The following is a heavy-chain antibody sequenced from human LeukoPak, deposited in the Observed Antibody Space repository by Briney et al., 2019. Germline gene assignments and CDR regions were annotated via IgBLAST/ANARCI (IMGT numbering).Heavy chain of an antibody. J-gene: IGHJ6*02. CDR1: GYTFINYA. D-gene: IGHD3-16*01. V-gene: IGHV1-18*01. CDR2: ISGYNGNT. CDR3: TRARGSPMDV. Sequence: ASVKVSCKASGYTFINYAISWVRQAPGQGLEWMAWISGYNGNTNYAQTFQGRVTVTTDTSTSTAYMELRSLRSDDTAVYYCTRARGSPMDVWGQGTTVTVSS.